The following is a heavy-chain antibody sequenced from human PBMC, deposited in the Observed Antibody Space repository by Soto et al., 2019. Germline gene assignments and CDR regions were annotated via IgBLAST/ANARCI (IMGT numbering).Heavy chain of an antibody. CDR1: GGSISSYY. J-gene: IGHJ4*02. V-gene: IGHV4-59*08. CDR2: IYYSGST. Sequence: QVQLQESGPGLVKPSETLSLTCTVSGGSISSYYWSWIRQPPGKGLEWIGYIYYSGSTNYNPSLKSRVTISVDTSKNQCSLKLSSVTAADTAVYYCARGTRCSSTSCYGQYYFDYWGQGTLVTVSS. D-gene: IGHD2-2*01. CDR3: ARGTRCSSTSCYGQYYFDY.